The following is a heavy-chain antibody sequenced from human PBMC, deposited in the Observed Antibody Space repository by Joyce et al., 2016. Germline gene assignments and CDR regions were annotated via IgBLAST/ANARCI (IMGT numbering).Heavy chain of an antibody. CDR3: ARDNVMYNSGWYPDY. V-gene: IGHV3-30*03. CDR2: FSFEETKK. D-gene: IGHD6-19*01. J-gene: IGHJ4*02. Sequence: QVQLVESGGGAVQPGRSLRLSCTVSGFTFSSYGFHWIGQAPGKGPDWVAMFSFEETKKYMADSVKGRFSISRDTSKNTVYLQMDSLTTEDSGVYFCARDNVMYNSGWYPDYWGQGTVVTVSS. CDR1: GFTFSSYG.